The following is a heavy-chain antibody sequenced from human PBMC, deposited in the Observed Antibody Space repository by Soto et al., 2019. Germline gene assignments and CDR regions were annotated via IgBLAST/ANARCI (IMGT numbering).Heavy chain of an antibody. V-gene: IGHV3-53*01. J-gene: IGHJ2*01. CDR3: ARTAEGDTPRTHWYFDL. CDR1: GFPINVTY. D-gene: IGHD6-25*01. Sequence: PGGSLRLSXADSGFPINVTYLSWVRQAPGKGLEWLSVLYADGSTYYIDSVKGRFRISRDNAKNTLYLQMDNLRADDTAMYFCARTAEGDTPRTHWYFDLWGRGTPVTVSS. CDR2: LYADGST.